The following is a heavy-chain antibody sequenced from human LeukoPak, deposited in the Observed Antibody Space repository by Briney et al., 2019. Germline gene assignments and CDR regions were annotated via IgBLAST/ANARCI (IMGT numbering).Heavy chain of an antibody. J-gene: IGHJ5*02. CDR3: ARVKPVPTVSFDP. V-gene: IGHV1-8*01. D-gene: IGHD4-17*01. CDR2: INPNSLIP. Sequence: VALVKVSCKASGYTLSDYDINWVRQAPGQGLEYMGWINPNSLIPGYARKFRGRVALTMDTSIRTAYMELSGLTYDDTAIYYCARVKPVPTVSFDPWGQGTLVTVSS. CDR1: GYTLSDYD.